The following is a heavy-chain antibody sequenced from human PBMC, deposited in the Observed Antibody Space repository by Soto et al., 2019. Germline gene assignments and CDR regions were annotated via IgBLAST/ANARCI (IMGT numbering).Heavy chain of an antibody. CDR3: ARQGYSSGWYHWFDP. CDR1: GYSFTNYW. V-gene: IGHV5-51*01. D-gene: IGHD6-19*01. J-gene: IGHJ5*02. Sequence: EVQLVQSGAEVKKPGESLKISCKGSGYSFTNYWIGWVRQMPGKGLEWMGIIYPGDSHTRYSPSFQGQVTISADKSISTAYLQWCSLKASDTAMYYCARQGYSSGWYHWFDPWGQGTLVTVSS. CDR2: IYPGDSHT.